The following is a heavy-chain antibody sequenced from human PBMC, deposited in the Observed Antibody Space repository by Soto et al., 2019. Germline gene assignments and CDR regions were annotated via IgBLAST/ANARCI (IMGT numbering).Heavy chain of an antibody. J-gene: IGHJ6*02. Sequence: GGSLRLSCTASGFTFGDYTMTWFRQPPGKGLEWVGFIRSKAYGETTQYAASVKGRFTISRDDSKSIAYLQMNSLKTEDTAVYYCTRGLAAGIQRRDNYYYYGMDVWGQGTTVTVSS. D-gene: IGHD5-18*01. CDR2: IRSKAYGETT. CDR1: GFTFGDYT. CDR3: TRGLAAGIQRRDNYYYYGMDV. V-gene: IGHV3-49*03.